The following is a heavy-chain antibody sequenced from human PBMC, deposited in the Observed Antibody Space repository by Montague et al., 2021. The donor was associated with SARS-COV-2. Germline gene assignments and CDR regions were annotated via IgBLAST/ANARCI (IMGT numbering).Heavy chain of an antibody. J-gene: IGHJ4*02. Sequence: PALVKPTQTLTLTCTFSGLSLSTSGVGVGWIRQPPGKALEWLALIYWDDDKRYSPSLKSRLTITKDTSKNQVVLTVTNMDPVDTATYDCARRRLHTGSFDYWGQGALVTVSS. CDR1: GLSLSTSGVG. D-gene: IGHD1-26*01. CDR2: IYWDDDK. V-gene: IGHV2-5*02. CDR3: ARRRLHTGSFDY.